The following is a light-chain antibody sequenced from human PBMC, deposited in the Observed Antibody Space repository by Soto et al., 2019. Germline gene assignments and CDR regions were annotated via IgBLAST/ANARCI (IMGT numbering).Light chain of an antibody. J-gene: IGKJ1*01. V-gene: IGKV3-11*01. CDR3: QQRSNWPRT. Sequence: EIVMTQSPATLSVSPGERATLSCRASQSVNIYLAWYQQKPGQAPRLLIYDVSNRATDIPARFSGSGSGTDFTLTISSLEPEDLAVYYCQQRSNWPRTFGQGTKVDI. CDR1: QSVNIY. CDR2: DVS.